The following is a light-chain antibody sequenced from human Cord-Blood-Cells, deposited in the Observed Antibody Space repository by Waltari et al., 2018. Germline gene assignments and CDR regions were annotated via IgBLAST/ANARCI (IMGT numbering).Light chain of an antibody. V-gene: IGKV3-20*01. CDR2: GAS. Sequence: EIVLTQYPGTLSLSPGERATLPCRARQSVSSSYLAWYQQKPGQAPRLLIYGASSRATGIPDRFSGSGSGTDFTLTISRLEPEDFAVYYCQRYGSSLWTFGQGTKVEIK. J-gene: IGKJ1*01. CDR3: QRYGSSLWT. CDR1: QSVSSSY.